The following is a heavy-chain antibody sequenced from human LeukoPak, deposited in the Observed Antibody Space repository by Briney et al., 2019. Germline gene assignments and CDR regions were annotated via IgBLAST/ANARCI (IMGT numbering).Heavy chain of an antibody. CDR2: FSASSGNR. CDR1: GYTFTNYH. J-gene: IGHJ4*02. CDR3: PRSSQEEAIVRPSDY. D-gene: IGHD2-15*01. V-gene: IGHV1-18*04. Sequence: ASVKVSCKASGYTFTNYHINWVRQAPGQGLEWVGWFSASSGNRNYAQKLQGRVTMTTATSTTTAYMELRNLRSDDTAVYYCPRSSQEEAIVRPSDYWGQGTLVTVSS.